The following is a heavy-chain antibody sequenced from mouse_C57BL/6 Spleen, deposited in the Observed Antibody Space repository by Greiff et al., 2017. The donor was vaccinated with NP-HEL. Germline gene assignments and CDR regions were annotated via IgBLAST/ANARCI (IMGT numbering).Heavy chain of an antibody. V-gene: IGHV5-12*01. CDR1: GFTFSDYY. D-gene: IGHD2-4*01. Sequence: EVQLVESGGGLVQPGGSLKLSCAASGFTFSDYYMYWVRQTPEKRLEWVAYISNGGGSTYYPDTVKGRFTISRDNAKTTLYLQTSRLKSEDTAMYYCARETDYDGRTAPSWFAYWGQGTLVTVSA. CDR2: ISNGGGST. CDR3: ARETDYDGRTAPSWFAY. J-gene: IGHJ3*01.